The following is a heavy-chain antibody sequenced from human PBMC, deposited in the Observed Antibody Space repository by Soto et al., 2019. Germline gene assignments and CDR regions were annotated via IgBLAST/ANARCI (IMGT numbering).Heavy chain of an antibody. J-gene: IGHJ3*02. D-gene: IGHD3-10*01. Sequence: GGSLRLSCAASGFTFSSYWMSWVRQAPGKGLEWVANIKQDGSEKYYVDSVKGRFTISRDNAKNSLYLQMNSLRAEDTAVYYCAKLYGSGSYYSYDAFDIWGQGTMVTVSS. CDR3: AKLYGSGSYYSYDAFDI. CDR2: IKQDGSEK. V-gene: IGHV3-7*02. CDR1: GFTFSSYW.